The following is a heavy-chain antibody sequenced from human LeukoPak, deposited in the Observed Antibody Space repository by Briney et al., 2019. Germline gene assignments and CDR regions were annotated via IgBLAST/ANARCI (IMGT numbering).Heavy chain of an antibody. Sequence: WVKVSCKASGGTFSSYAISWVRQAPGQGLEWIGGIIPIFGTANYAQKFQGRVTITTDESTSTAYMELSSLRSEDTAVYYCASHYYDSSGYYRYNWFDPWGQGTLLTVSS. CDR1: GGTFSSYA. J-gene: IGHJ5*02. CDR3: ASHYYDSSGYYRYNWFDP. CDR2: IIPIFGTA. V-gene: IGHV1-69*05. D-gene: IGHD3-22*01.